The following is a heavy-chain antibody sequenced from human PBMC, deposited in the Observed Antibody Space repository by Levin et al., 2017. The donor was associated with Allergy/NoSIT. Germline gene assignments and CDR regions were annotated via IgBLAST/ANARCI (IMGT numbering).Heavy chain of an antibody. J-gene: IGHJ5*02. CDR1: GYTFTSYG. Sequence: ASVKVSCKASGYTFTSYGISWVRQAPGQGLEWMGWISAYNGNTNYAQKLQGRVTMTTDTSTSTAYMELRSLRSDDTAVYYCARALYPFSKNWFDPWGQGTLVTVSS. D-gene: IGHD2/OR15-2a*01. V-gene: IGHV1-18*01. CDR3: ARALYPFSKNWFDP. CDR2: ISAYNGNT.